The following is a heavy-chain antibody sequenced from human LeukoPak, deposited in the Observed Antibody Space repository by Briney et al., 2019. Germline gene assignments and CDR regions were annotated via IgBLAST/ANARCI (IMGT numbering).Heavy chain of an antibody. V-gene: IGHV3-48*04. Sequence: GGSLRLSCAASGFTFSSYGMHWVRQAPGKGLEWVSYISSSGSTIYYADSVKGRFTISRDNAKNSLYLQMNSLRAEDTAVYYCARGYSYDPSDYWGQGTLVTVSS. CDR3: ARGYSYDPSDY. D-gene: IGHD5-18*01. CDR1: GFTFSSYG. J-gene: IGHJ4*02. CDR2: ISSSGSTI.